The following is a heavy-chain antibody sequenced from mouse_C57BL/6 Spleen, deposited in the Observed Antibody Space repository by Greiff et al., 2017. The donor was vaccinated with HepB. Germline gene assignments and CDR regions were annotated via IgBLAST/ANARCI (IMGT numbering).Heavy chain of an antibody. Sequence: VQLQQSGPELVKPGASVKISCKASGYAFSSSWMNWVKQRPGKGLEWIGRIYPGDGDTNYNGKFKGKATLTADKSSSTAYMQLSSLTSEDSAVYFCASAQLFPGYAMDYWGQGTSVTVSS. CDR1: GYAFSSSW. CDR3: ASAQLFPGYAMDY. V-gene: IGHV1-82*01. D-gene: IGHD1-1*02. J-gene: IGHJ4*01. CDR2: IYPGDGDT.